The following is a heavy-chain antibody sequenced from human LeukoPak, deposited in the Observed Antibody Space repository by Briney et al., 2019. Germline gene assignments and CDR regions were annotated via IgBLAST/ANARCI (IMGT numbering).Heavy chain of an antibody. Sequence: SETLSLTCTVSGGSISSYYWSWIRQPPGKGLEWIGYIYYSGSTNYNPSLKSRVTISVDTSKNQFSLKLSSVTAADTAVYYCARGPQPYDFWSGYSQGMDVWGQGTTVTVSS. CDR1: GGSISSYY. CDR3: ARGPQPYDFWSGYSQGMDV. D-gene: IGHD3-3*01. J-gene: IGHJ6*02. V-gene: IGHV4-59*01. CDR2: IYYSGST.